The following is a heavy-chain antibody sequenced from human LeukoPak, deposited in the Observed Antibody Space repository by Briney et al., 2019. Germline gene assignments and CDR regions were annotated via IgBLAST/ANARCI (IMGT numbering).Heavy chain of an antibody. J-gene: IGHJ4*02. Sequence: PGGSLRLSCAASGFTFDDYDMSWVRQAPGKGPEWVSNINWNGGSTGYGDSVKGRFTISRDNAKNSLYLQMNSLRVEDTALYYCARGLMGGYPRFDYWGQGTLVTVSS. CDR1: GFTFDDYD. V-gene: IGHV3-20*04. CDR3: ARGLMGGYPRFDY. D-gene: IGHD2-8*01. CDR2: INWNGGST.